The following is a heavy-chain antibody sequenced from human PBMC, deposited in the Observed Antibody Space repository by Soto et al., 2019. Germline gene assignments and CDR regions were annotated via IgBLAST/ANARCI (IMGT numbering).Heavy chain of an antibody. Sequence: SQTLSLTYTVSGGSISNYYGSWIRQPPGKGLEWIGYIYYSGSTNYNPSLKSRVTISVDTSKNQFSLKLSSVTAADTAVYYCARDTDYRDYAYWGQGTLVTVSS. J-gene: IGHJ4*02. CDR1: GGSISNYY. CDR2: IYYSGST. V-gene: IGHV4-59*01. D-gene: IGHD4-17*01. CDR3: ARDTDYRDYAY.